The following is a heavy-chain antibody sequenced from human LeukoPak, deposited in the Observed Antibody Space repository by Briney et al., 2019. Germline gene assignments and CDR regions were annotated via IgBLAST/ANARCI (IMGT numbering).Heavy chain of an antibody. Sequence: GESLKISCKGSGYRFNAYWIAWVRQMPGKGLEWMGIIYPDDSDTRYSPSFQGQVTISADKSVGTAYLQWSSLKASDTAMYYCARPNITSYYDSRGYDAFDVWGQGTMVTVSS. CDR2: IYPDDSDT. J-gene: IGHJ3*01. D-gene: IGHD3-22*01. CDR1: GYRFNAYW. V-gene: IGHV5-51*01. CDR3: ARPNITSYYDSRGYDAFDV.